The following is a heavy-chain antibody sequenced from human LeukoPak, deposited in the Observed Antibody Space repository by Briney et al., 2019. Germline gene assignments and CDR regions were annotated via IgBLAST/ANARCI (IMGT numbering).Heavy chain of an antibody. CDR3: ARGRHIVVVTAIFYWFDP. J-gene: IGHJ5*02. CDR1: GGTFSSYA. Sequence: RASVKVSCKASGGTFSSYAISWVRQAPGQGLEWMGGIIPIFGTANYAQKFQGRVTITADESTSTAYMELSSLRSEDTAVYYCARGRHIVVVTAIFYWFDPWGQGTLVTVSS. D-gene: IGHD2-21*02. CDR2: IIPIFGTA. V-gene: IGHV1-69*13.